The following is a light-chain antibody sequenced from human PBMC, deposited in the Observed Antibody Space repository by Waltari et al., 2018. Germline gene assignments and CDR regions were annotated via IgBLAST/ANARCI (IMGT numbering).Light chain of an antibody. CDR3: QQYNRYSS. CDR2: KAS. J-gene: IGKJ5*01. CDR1: QSISYS. V-gene: IGKV1-5*03. Sequence: DIQMAQSPSTLSASVGDRVTITCRASQSISYSLAWYQQEPGKAPKLLIYKASTLEGGVPSRFSGSGSGTEFTLTITSLQPDDFATYYCQQYNRYSSFGQGTRLEI.